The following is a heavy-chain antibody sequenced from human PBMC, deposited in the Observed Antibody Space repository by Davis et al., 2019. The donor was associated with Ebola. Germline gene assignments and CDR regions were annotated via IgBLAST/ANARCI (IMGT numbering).Heavy chain of an antibody. J-gene: IGHJ2*01. CDR2: VTRTGTI. CDR3: ARLDELISDYWYFDL. CDR1: GGSSSGYY. D-gene: IGHD1-7*01. V-gene: IGHV4-34*01. Sequence: MPSETLSLTCALHGGSSSGYYWSCIRQAPGKGLEWLGDVTRTGTINYNPSLGSRVAMSIDTPKNLFSLELTSLTAADTAVYYCARLDELISDYWYFDLWGRGTLVTVSS.